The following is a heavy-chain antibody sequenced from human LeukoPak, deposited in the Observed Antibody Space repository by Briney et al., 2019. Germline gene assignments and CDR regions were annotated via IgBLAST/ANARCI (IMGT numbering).Heavy chain of an antibody. J-gene: IGHJ4*02. CDR1: GFTFSSYG. V-gene: IGHV3-33*01. CDR2: IWYDGSNK. D-gene: IGHD6-13*01. CDR3: ARRSGEQQLVSYFDY. Sequence: SGGSLRLSCAASGFTFSSYGMHWVRQAPGKGLEWVAVIWYDGSNKYYADSVKGRFTISRDNSKNTLYLQTNSLRAEDTAVYYCARRSGEQQLVSYFDYWGQGTLVTVSS.